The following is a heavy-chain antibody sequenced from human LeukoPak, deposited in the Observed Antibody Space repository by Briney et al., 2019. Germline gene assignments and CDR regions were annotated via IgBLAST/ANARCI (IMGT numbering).Heavy chain of an antibody. CDR1: GYTFTSYY. CDR2: INPSGGST. CDR3: ARDPHSSSWYDY. V-gene: IGHV1-46*01. J-gene: IGHJ4*02. Sequence: ASVKVSCKAAGYTFTSYYMHWVRQAPGQGLEWMVIINPSGGSTSYAQKFQGRVTMTRDTSTSTVYTELSTLRSEDTAVYYCARDPHSSSWYDYWGQGTLVTVSS. D-gene: IGHD6-13*01.